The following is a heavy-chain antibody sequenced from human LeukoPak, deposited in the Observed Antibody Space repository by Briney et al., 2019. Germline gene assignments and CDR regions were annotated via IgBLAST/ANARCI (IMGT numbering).Heavy chain of an antibody. J-gene: IGHJ4*02. V-gene: IGHV3-30*04. CDR3: ARGGGLRAYYFDY. Sequence: GGSLRLSCAASGFTFSSYAMHWVRQAPGKGLERVAVISYDGSNQYYADSVKGRFTISRDNPKNTLYLQMNSLRAEDTAVYYCARGGGLRAYYFDYWGQGTLVTVSS. CDR2: ISYDGSNQ. D-gene: IGHD5-24*01. CDR1: GFTFSSYA.